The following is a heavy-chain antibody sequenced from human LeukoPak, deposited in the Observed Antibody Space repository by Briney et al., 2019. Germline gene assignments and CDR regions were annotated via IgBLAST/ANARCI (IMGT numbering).Heavy chain of an antibody. V-gene: IGHV1-46*01. Sequence: ASVKVSCKASGYTFTSYYMHWVRQAPGQGLEWMGIINPSGGSTSYAQKFQGRVTMTRDTSTSTVYMELSRLRSDDTAVYYCARGGEYCSSTSCYNDAFDIWGQGTMVTVSS. CDR1: GYTFTSYY. CDR3: ARGGEYCSSTSCYNDAFDI. CDR2: INPSGGST. J-gene: IGHJ3*02. D-gene: IGHD2-2*02.